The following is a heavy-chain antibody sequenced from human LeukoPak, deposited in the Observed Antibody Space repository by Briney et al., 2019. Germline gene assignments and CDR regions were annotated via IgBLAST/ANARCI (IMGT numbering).Heavy chain of an antibody. CDR3: ARLTPTTLSLYYYYMDV. CDR2: IFHSGTT. CDR1: GGSISSSNW. Sequence: TSETLSLTCAVSGGSISSSNWWSWVRQPPGKGLEWIGRIFHSGTTDYKTSLKGRVTISVDKSKNQFSLTLTSVTAADTAVYYCARLTPTTLSLYYYYMDVWGKGTTVTVSS. V-gene: IGHV4-4*02. J-gene: IGHJ6*03. D-gene: IGHD2/OR15-2a*01.